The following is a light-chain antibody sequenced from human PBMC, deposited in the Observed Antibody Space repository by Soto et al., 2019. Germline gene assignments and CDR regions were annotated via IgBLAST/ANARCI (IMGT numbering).Light chain of an antibody. CDR3: AAWDDSLNGYV. V-gene: IGLV1-44*01. CDR2: SNN. CDR1: SSNIGSNT. Sequence: QSVLAQPPSAYGTPGQRVTISCSGSSSNIGSNTVNWYQQLPGTAPKLLIYSNNQRPSGVPDRFSGSKSGTSASLAISGLQSEDEADYYCAAWDDSLNGYVSGTGTKVTVL. J-gene: IGLJ1*01.